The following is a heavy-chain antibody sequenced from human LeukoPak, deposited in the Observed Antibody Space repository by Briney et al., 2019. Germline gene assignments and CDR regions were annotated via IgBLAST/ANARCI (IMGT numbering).Heavy chain of an antibody. V-gene: IGHV4-61*08. J-gene: IGHJ4*02. CDR3: ASYYYDSSGYSAFDY. CDR2: IYYSGST. D-gene: IGHD3-22*01. Sequence: PSQTLSLTCTVSCVSLSRGGYYWSRIPQHPGKVLEWIGYIYYSGSTNYNPSLKSRVNISVDTSKNQFSLKLSSVTAADTAVYYCASYYYDSSGYSAFDYWGQGTLVTVSS. CDR1: CVSLSRGGYY.